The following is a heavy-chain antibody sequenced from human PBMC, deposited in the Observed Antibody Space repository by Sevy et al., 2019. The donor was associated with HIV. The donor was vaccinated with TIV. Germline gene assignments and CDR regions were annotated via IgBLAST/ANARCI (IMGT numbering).Heavy chain of an antibody. V-gene: IGHV3-21*01. Sequence: GGSLRLSYAASGFTFSSYSMNWVRQAPGKGLEWVSSISSSSSYIYYADSVKGRFTISRDNAKNSLYLQMNSLRAEDTAVYYCARDSLSSSWYGVLDPWGQGTLVTVSS. CDR1: GFTFSSYS. J-gene: IGHJ5*02. CDR3: ARDSLSSSWYGVLDP. CDR2: ISSSSSYI. D-gene: IGHD6-13*01.